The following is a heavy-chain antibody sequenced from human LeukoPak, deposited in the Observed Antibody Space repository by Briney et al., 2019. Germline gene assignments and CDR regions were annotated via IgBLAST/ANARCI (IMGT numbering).Heavy chain of an antibody. Sequence: ASETLSLTCTVSTGSISGTSYYWGWIRQPPGKGLEWIGSVYYSGNTYYSPSLKSRVTISVDTSKNQFSLKLSSVTAADTAVYYCARHSSMTTATFDYWGQGTLVFVSS. CDR2: VYYSGNT. CDR1: TGSISGTSYY. J-gene: IGHJ4*02. CDR3: ARHSSMTTATFDY. V-gene: IGHV4-39*01. D-gene: IGHD4-17*01.